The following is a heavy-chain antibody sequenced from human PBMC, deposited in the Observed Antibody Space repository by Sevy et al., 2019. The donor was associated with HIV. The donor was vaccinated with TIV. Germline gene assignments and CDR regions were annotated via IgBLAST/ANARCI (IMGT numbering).Heavy chain of an antibody. CDR2: ISYDGSNK. Sequence: GGSLRLSCAASGFTFSSYAMHWVRQAPGKWLEWVAVISYDGSNKYYADSVKGRFTISRDNSKNTLYLQMNSLRAEDTAVYYCARDPSSGYCTNGVCPSGGMDVWGQGTTVTVSS. CDR3: ARDPSSGYCTNGVCPSGGMDV. V-gene: IGHV3-30-3*01. J-gene: IGHJ6*02. CDR1: GFTFSSYA. D-gene: IGHD2-8*01.